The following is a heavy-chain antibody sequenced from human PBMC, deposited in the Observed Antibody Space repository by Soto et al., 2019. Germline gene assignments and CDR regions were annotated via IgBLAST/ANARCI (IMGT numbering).Heavy chain of an antibody. V-gene: IGHV1-3*01. CDR1: GYTFTSYA. CDR2: INAGNGNT. Sequence: SVKVSCKASGYTFTSYAMHWVRQAPGQRLEWMGWINAGNGNTKYSQKFQGRVTITRDTSASTAYMELSSLRSEDTAVYYCAAGSGRHWEYYFDYWGQGTLVTVSS. J-gene: IGHJ4*02. D-gene: IGHD3-10*01. CDR3: AAGSGRHWEYYFDY.